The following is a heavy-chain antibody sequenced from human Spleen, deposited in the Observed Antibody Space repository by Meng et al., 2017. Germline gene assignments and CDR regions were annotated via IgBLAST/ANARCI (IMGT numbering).Heavy chain of an antibody. V-gene: IGHV4-4*07. D-gene: IGHD3-16*01. CDR1: GDLISTYY. CDR3: ARDFGINGMDV. J-gene: IGHJ6*02. Sequence: SETLSLTCTVSGDLISTYYWSWVRQPAGKGLEWIGRIYPSGSTNFNPSLKSRVSMSVDTAKKQFSLKLTSVTAADTALYFCARDFGINGMDVWGQGTTVTVSS. CDR2: IYPSGST.